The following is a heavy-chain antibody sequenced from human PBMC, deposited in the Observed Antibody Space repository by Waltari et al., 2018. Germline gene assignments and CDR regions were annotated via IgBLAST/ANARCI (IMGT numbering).Heavy chain of an antibody. V-gene: IGHV4-38-2*01. CDR3: ARGMGATTDFDY. Sequence: QVQLQESGPGLVKPSETLSLTCAVSGYSISSGYYWGWIRQPPGKGLEWIGSIYHSGSTYYNPSLKSRVTISVDTSKNQFSLKLSSVTAADTAVYYCARGMGATTDFDYWGQGTLVIVSS. D-gene: IGHD1-26*01. CDR2: IYHSGST. CDR1: GYSISSGYY. J-gene: IGHJ4*02.